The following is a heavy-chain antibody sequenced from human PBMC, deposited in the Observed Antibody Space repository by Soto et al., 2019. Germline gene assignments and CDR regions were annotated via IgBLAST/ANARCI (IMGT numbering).Heavy chain of an antibody. CDR3: AREQWLEKIFDY. J-gene: IGHJ4*02. CDR1: GYSFSDNQ. V-gene: IGHV1-2*02. Sequence: ASVKVSCKASGYSFSDNQIHWVRQAPGQGLEWMGWINPNSGGTNYAQKFQGRVTMTRDTSISTAYMELSGLRSDDTAVYYCAREQWLEKIFDYWGQGTLVTVSS. D-gene: IGHD6-19*01. CDR2: INPNSGGT.